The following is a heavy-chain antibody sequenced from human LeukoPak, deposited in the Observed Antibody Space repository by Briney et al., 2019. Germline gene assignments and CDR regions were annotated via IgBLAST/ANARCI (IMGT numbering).Heavy chain of an antibody. J-gene: IGHJ6*03. D-gene: IGHD6-13*01. Sequence: SETLSLTCAVYGGSFSGYYWSWIRQPPGKGLEWIGEINHSGSTNYNPSLKSRVTISVDTSKNQFSLKLSSVTAADTAVYYCARVSVAAADMDVWGKGTTVTISS. CDR3: ARVSVAAADMDV. V-gene: IGHV4-34*01. CDR1: GGSFSGYY. CDR2: INHSGST.